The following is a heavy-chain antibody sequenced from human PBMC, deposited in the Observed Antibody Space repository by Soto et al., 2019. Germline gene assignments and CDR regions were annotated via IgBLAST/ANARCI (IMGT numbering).Heavy chain of an antibody. D-gene: IGHD5-12*01. J-gene: IGHJ6*02. V-gene: IGHV1-2*02. Sequence: QVQLVQSGAEVEKPGASVKVSCKTSGYTFTAYYIHWVRQAPGQGLEWMGCINPNSGVANYAQNFQGRVTLTRDTSISTVYMELSKMRSEDTTVYYCARQGSGSEYPQYFYYGIDVWGQGTTVAASS. CDR3: ARQGSGSEYPQYFYYGIDV. CDR1: GYTFTAYY. CDR2: INPNSGVA.